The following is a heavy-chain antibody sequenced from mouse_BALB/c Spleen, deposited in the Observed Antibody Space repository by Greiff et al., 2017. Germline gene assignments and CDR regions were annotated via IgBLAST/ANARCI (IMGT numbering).Heavy chain of an antibody. CDR1: GYTFTSYW. CDR3: TIYYGSSYGYAMDY. J-gene: IGHJ4*01. V-gene: IGHV1S16*01. D-gene: IGHD1-1*01. CDR2: INPSNGGT. Sequence: VQLQESGPELVKPGASVKLSCKASGYTFTSYWMHWVKLRPGQGFEWIGEINPSNGGTNYNEKFKRKATLTVEKSSSTAYMQLSSLTSEDSAVYYCTIYYGSSYGYAMDYWGQGTSVTVSS.